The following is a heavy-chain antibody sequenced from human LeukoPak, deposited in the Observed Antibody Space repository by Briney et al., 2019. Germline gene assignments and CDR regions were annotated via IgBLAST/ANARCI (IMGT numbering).Heavy chain of an antibody. Sequence: TSETLSLTCAVYGGSFSGYYWSWIRQPPGKGLEWIGEINHSGSTNYNPSLKSRVTISVDTSKNQFSLKLSSVTAADTAVYYCASAVYDFWSGYPPNWFDPWGQGTLVTVSS. D-gene: IGHD3-3*01. V-gene: IGHV4-34*01. CDR3: ASAVYDFWSGYPPNWFDP. CDR1: GGSFSGYY. J-gene: IGHJ5*02. CDR2: INHSGST.